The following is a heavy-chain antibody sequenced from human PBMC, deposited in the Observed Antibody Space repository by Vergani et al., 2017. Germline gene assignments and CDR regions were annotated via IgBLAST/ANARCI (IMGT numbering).Heavy chain of an antibody. CDR3: ASIARAPTRRNPPPDY. CDR2: VNHGGST. D-gene: IGHD3-16*02. J-gene: IGHJ4*02. CDR1: GGSFSDYY. V-gene: IGHV4-34*01. Sequence: QVQLQEWGAGLLKTSETLSLTCGVSGGSFSDYYWSWIRQAPGTGLEWIGEVNHGGSTNYKPSLKSRVSISVDTSKNQFSLQLTSVTAADSALYFCASIARAPTRRNPPPDYWGQGILVTVSS.